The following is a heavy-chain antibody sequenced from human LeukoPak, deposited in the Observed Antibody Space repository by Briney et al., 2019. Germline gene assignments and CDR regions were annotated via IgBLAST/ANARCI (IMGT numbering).Heavy chain of an antibody. J-gene: IGHJ6*03. CDR1: GFTFSSYS. CDR2: ISSSSSTI. V-gene: IGHV3-48*01. Sequence: PGGSLRLSCAASGFTFSSYSMNWVRQAPGKGLERVSYISSSSSTIYYADSVKGRFTVSRDNAKYAMYLEMNSLRAEDTATYYCARVSYSSAWYAREYYYYYMDVWGNGTTVTVPS. CDR3: ARVSYSSAWYAREYYYYYMDV. D-gene: IGHD6-19*01.